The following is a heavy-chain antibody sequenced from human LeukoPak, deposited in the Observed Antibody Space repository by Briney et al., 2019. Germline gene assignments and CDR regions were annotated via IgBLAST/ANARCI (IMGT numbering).Heavy chain of an antibody. CDR3: ARDLLFRYNRFDP. CDR2: INPYSGGT. Sequence: ASVKVSCKASGYTFTDYYMHWVRQAPGQGLEWMGWINPYSGGTNYAQKLQGRVTMTRDTSISTAYMELSRLRSDDMAVYYCARDLLFRYNRFDPWGQGTLVTVSS. D-gene: IGHD3-16*02. V-gene: IGHV1-2*02. CDR1: GYTFTDYY. J-gene: IGHJ5*02.